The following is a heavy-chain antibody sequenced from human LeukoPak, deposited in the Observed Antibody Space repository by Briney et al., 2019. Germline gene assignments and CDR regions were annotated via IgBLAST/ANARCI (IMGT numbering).Heavy chain of an antibody. Sequence: ASVKVSCKASGYTFIGYYIHWVRQAPGQRREWMGWINPNSGDTYYSQKFQGRVTMTRDTSISTAYMEVNRLTSDDTAVYFCARGYRDSIGPCLDSWGQGTLVTVSS. CDR1: GYTFIGYY. CDR3: ARGYRDSIGPCLDS. V-gene: IGHV1-2*02. J-gene: IGHJ4*02. D-gene: IGHD3-22*01. CDR2: INPNSGDT.